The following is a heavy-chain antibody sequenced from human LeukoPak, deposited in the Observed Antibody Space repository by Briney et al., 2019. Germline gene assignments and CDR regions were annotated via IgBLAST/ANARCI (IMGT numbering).Heavy chain of an antibody. J-gene: IGHJ1*01. D-gene: IGHD3-10*01. CDR2: INHSGST. V-gene: IGHV4-34*01. Sequence: SETLSLTCAVYGGSFSGYYWSWIRQPPGKGLEWIGEINHSGSTNYNPSLKSRVTISVDTSKNQFSLKLSSVTAADTAVYYCARGPSTYYYGSGSYSIGYFQHWGQGTLVTVSS. CDR3: ARGPSTYYYGSGSYSIGYFQH. CDR1: GGSFSGYY.